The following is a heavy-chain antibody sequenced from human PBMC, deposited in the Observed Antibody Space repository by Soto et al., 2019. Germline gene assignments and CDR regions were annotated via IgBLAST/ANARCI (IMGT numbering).Heavy chain of an antibody. CDR2: INHSGST. D-gene: IGHD3-10*01. CDR3: ARGLYYYGSGSYYTQAYYFDY. CDR1: GGSFSGYY. Sequence: PSETLSLTCAVYGGSFSGYYWSWIRQPPGKGLEWIGEINHSGSTNYNPSLKSRVTISVDTSKNQFSLKLSSVTAADTAVYYCARGLYYYGSGSYYTQAYYFDYWGQGTLVTVSS. J-gene: IGHJ4*02. V-gene: IGHV4-34*01.